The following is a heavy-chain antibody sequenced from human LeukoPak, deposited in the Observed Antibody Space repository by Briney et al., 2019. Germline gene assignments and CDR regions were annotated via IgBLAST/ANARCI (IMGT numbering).Heavy chain of an antibody. D-gene: IGHD3-22*01. CDR2: ISAYNGNT. V-gene: IGHV1-18*01. CDR3: ARIRPKSLFPPGPFDY. CDR1: GYTFTTYG. J-gene: IGHJ4*02. Sequence: ASVKVSCKASGYTFTTYGISWVRQAPGQGLEWMGWISAYNGNTNYAQKLQGRVTMTTDTSTSTAFMELRSLTSDDTAVYYCARIRPKSLFPPGPFDYWGQGTLVTVSS.